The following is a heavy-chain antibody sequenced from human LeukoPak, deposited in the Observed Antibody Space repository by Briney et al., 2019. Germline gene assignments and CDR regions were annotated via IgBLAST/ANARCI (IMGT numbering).Heavy chain of an antibody. CDR3: ARRVREFAIIAAAGKSWFDP. V-gene: IGHV4-59*12. D-gene: IGHD6-13*01. J-gene: IGHJ5*02. CDR2: IYYSGST. Sequence: PSETLSLTCTVSGGSISSYYWSWIRQPPGKGLEWIGYIYYSGSTNYNPSLKSRVTISVDTSKNQFSLKLSSVTAADTAVYYCARRVREFAIIAAAGKSWFDPWGQGTLVTVSS. CDR1: GGSISSYY.